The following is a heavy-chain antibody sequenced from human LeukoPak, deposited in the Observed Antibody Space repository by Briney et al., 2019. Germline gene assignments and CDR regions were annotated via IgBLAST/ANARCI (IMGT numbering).Heavy chain of an antibody. V-gene: IGHV3-64*01. J-gene: IGHJ4*02. D-gene: IGHD3-22*01. CDR3: ARAPRDSSGYYGY. CDR2: ISSNGGST. Sequence: GGSLRLSCAASGFTFSSYAMHWVRQAPGKGLEYVSAISSNGGSTYYANSVKGRFTISRDNSKNTLYLQMGSLGAEDMAVYYCARAPRDSSGYYGYWGQGTLATVSS. CDR1: GFTFSSYA.